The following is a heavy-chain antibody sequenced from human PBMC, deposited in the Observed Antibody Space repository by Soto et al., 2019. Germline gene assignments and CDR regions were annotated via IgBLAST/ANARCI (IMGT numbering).Heavy chain of an antibody. CDR2: INHSGRT. J-gene: IGHJ6*03. CDR3: ARLVITMVRGVIPRPMFSYYYMDV. D-gene: IGHD3-10*01. V-gene: IGHV4-34*01. Sequence: SETQFMTSHISGWSFSGYYWSWMHRPPRKWPQSMGEINHSGRTNYNPSLKSRVTISVDTSKNQFSLKLSSVTAADTAVYYCARLVITMVRGVIPRPMFSYYYMDVWGKGTTVNAPS. CDR1: GWSFSGYY.